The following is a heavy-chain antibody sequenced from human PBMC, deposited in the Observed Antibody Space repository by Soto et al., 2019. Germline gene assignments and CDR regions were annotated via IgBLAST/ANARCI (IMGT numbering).Heavy chain of an antibody. CDR2: INAGNGNT. CDR1: GYTFTTYA. Sequence: SGKAPSQASGYTFTTYALPWVRQPPGKRLEWMGWINAGNGNTKYSQKFQGRVTITRDTSASTAYMELSSLRSEDTAVYYCARDLGGWPDYWGQGTLVTVSS. D-gene: IGHD2-15*01. J-gene: IGHJ4*02. V-gene: IGHV1-3*01. CDR3: ARDLGGWPDY.